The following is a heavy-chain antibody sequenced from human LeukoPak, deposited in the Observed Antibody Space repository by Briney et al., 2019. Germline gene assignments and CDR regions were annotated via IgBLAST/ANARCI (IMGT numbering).Heavy chain of an antibody. D-gene: IGHD3-16*01. CDR3: ARGIRVCDYVWGSYRRPNWAGAAKDDAFDI. J-gene: IGHJ3*02. Sequence: GSVPVSCLSSGWTLPSYVIHWVGPATGRGGEWVGWMNPNSGNTGYPQKFQGRVTLTRNTSINTAYMELSSLRCEGTAVYYCARGIRVCDYVWGSYRRPNWAGAAKDDAFDIWGQGTMVTVSS. V-gene: IGHV1-8*03. CDR2: MNPNSGNT. CDR1: GWTLPSYV.